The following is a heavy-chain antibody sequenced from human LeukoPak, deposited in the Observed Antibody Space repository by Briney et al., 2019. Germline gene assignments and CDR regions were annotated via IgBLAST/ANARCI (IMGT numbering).Heavy chain of an antibody. CDR2: IVGSGVST. CDR3: AKGRSGSSYSAFDY. J-gene: IGHJ4*02. D-gene: IGHD3-10*01. CDR1: AFTFSSYW. Sequence: GGSLRLSCAASAFTFSSYWMSWDRQAPGKGPEWVSGIVGSGVSTYYADSVKGRFTISRDNSKNTLYLQMNSLRAEDTAVYYCAKGRSGSSYSAFDYWGQGTLVTVSS. V-gene: IGHV3-23*01.